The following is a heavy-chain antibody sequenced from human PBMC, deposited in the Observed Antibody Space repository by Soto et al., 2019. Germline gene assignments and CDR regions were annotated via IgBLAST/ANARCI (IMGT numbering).Heavy chain of an antibody. D-gene: IGHD3-10*01. CDR3: ATRYYGSGSYCVGALYFDY. CDR2: IIPIFDTP. V-gene: IGHV1-69*01. Sequence: QVQVVQSGAEVKKTGSSVKVSCKASGGTFSGFALNWVRQAPGQGLEWMGGIIPIFDTPHYAQKYEDRVKITADELTSTAYMELSSLTSEDTAVYYCATRYYGSGSYCVGALYFDYWGQGTLVTVSS. CDR1: GGTFSGFA. J-gene: IGHJ4*02.